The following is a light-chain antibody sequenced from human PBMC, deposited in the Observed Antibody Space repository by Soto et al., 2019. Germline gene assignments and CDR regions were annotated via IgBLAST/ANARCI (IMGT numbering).Light chain of an antibody. CDR2: GAS. J-gene: IGKJ4*01. CDR3: QQYGSSPPGLT. V-gene: IGKV3-20*01. Sequence: EKVLTLAPGTLSLSPGERATPSCRASQSVSSSYLAWYQQKPGQAPRLLIYGASSRATGIPDRFSGGGSGTDFTLTISRLEPEDFAVYYCQQYGSSPPGLTFGGGTKVDIK. CDR1: QSVSSSY.